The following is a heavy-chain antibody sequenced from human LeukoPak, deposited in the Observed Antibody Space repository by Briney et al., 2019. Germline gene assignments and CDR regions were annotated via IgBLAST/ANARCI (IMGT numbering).Heavy chain of an antibody. CDR1: GGSISNTNW. D-gene: IGHD2-8*01. CDR2: VSLSGLT. J-gene: IGHJ4*02. Sequence: SGTLSLTCGVSGGSISNTNWWSWVRQPPGQGLEWIGEVSLSGLTNYNPSLSSRVIMALDTSKNHLSLNLTSVTAADTAVYYCSRENGAFSPFGYWGQGTLVTVPS. CDR3: SRENGAFSPFGY. V-gene: IGHV4-4*02.